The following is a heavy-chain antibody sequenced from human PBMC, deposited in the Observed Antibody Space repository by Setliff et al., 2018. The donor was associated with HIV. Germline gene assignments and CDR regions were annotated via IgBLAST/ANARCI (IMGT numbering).Heavy chain of an antibody. V-gene: IGHV4-4*07. CDR3: ATSPAGEILGSRPFYFDY. CDR1: GGSISNFY. CDR2: IYSTGDT. Sequence: LSLTCSVSGGSISNFYWSWIRQPPGKGLEWVGHIYSTGDTNYNPSLKSRVTLSADTSKNQLSLSLTSVTAADTAVYYCATSPAGEILGSRPFYFDYWGQGTLVTVSS. D-gene: IGHD3-10*01. J-gene: IGHJ4*02.